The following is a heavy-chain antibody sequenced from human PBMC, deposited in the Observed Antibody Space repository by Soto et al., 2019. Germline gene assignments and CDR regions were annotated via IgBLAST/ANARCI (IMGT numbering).Heavy chain of an antibody. D-gene: IGHD2-21*01. V-gene: IGHV4-31*03. CDR3: AREDRSYSDYYFDY. CDR2: IYYSGST. CDR1: GDSISSGGYY. J-gene: IGHJ4*02. Sequence: SETLSLTCTVSGDSISSGGYYWTWIRQHPGKGLEWIGYIYYSGSTYYNPSLKSRVTISVDTSKNQFSLKLSSVTAADTAVYYCAREDRSYSDYYFDYWGQGTLVTVSS.